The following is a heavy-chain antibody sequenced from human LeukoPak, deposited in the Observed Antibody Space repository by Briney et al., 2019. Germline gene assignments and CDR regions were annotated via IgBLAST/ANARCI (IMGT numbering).Heavy chain of an antibody. J-gene: IGHJ4*02. D-gene: IGHD1-26*01. CDR2: IYYSGST. Sequence: SQTLSLTCTVSGGSISSGDYYWSWIRQPPGKGLEWIGYIYYSGSTYYNPSLKSRITISVDTSKNQFSLKLSSVTAADTAVYYCAREGSGSYSGFDYWGQGTLVTVSS. V-gene: IGHV4-30-4*01. CDR3: AREGSGSYSGFDY. CDR1: GGSISSGDYY.